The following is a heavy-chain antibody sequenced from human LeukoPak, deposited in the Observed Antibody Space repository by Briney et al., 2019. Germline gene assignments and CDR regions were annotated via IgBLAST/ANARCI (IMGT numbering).Heavy chain of an antibody. V-gene: IGHV4-59*08. CDR1: GGSISSYY. CDR3: ATTQQWLASYY. Sequence: SETLSLTCTFSGGSISSYYWTWFRQPPGKGLEWIGSFYNSGSTSYNPSLGSRVTMSLDTSKSLFSLKLTSVTAADSAIYYCATTQQWLASYYWGQGTLVTVPS. J-gene: IGHJ4*02. CDR2: FYNSGST. D-gene: IGHD6-19*01.